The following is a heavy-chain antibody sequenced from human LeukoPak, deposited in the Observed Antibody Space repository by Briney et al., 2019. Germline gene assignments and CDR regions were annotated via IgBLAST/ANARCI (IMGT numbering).Heavy chain of an antibody. CDR2: TSNDGSNK. J-gene: IGHJ3*02. CDR1: GFTFSSYS. V-gene: IGHV3-30*03. CDR3: ARDEAYCGGDCYSVLPDAFDI. Sequence: GGSLRLSCAASGFTFSSYSMNWVRQAPGKGLEWVAVTSNDGSNKYYADSVKGRFTISRDNSKNTLYLQMNSLRAEDTAVYYCARDEAYCGGDCYSVLPDAFDIWGQGTMVTVSS. D-gene: IGHD2-21*02.